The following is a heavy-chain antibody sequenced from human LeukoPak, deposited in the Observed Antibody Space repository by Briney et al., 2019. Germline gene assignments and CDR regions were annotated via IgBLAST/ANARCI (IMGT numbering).Heavy chain of an antibody. V-gene: IGHV3-23*01. CDR1: GFTFSSYA. CDR2: ISGGGGIT. Sequence: GGSLRLSCAASGFTFSSYAMTWVRQAPGKGLEWVSVISGGGGITYADSVKGRFTISRDNSKNTLYLQMSSLRTEDTAVYYCAKDLSQKYTFDYWGQGTLVTVSS. CDR3: AKDLSQKYTFDY. J-gene: IGHJ4*02. D-gene: IGHD2/OR15-2a*01.